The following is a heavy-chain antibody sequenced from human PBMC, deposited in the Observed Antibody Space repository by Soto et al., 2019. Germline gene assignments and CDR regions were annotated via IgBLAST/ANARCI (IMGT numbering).Heavy chain of an antibody. CDR3: ARGDTPMITGMDSFDI. CDR2: IKQDGTEK. CDR1: GFTFSRYW. V-gene: IGHV3-7*01. Sequence: GGSLRLSCAASGFTFSRYWMNWVRQAPGKGLEWVANIKQDGTEKNYVDSVKGRFTISRDNARTSLYLQMDSLRAEDTAVYFCARGDTPMITGMDSFDIWGQGTMVTVSS. D-gene: IGHD5-18*01. J-gene: IGHJ3*02.